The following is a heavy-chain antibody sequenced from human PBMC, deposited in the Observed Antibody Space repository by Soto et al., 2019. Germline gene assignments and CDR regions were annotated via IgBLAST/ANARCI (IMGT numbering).Heavy chain of an antibody. D-gene: IGHD6-13*01. CDR3: ARCGDSSLGDAFDI. V-gene: IGHV7-4-1*01. Sequence: ASVKVSCKASGYTSTSYAMNWVRQAPGQGLEWMGWINTNTGNPTYAQGFTGRFVFSLDTSVSTAYLQICSLKAEDTAVYYCARCGDSSLGDAFDIWGQGTMVTVSS. J-gene: IGHJ3*02. CDR1: GYTSTSYA. CDR2: INTNTGNP.